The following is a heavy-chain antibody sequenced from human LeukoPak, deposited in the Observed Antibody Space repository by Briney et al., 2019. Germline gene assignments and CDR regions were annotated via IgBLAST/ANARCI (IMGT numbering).Heavy chain of an antibody. J-gene: IGHJ4*02. V-gene: IGHV1-2*04. Sequence: ASVKVSCKASGYTFTGYYMHWVRQAPGQGLEWMGWINPNSGGTNYAQKFQGWVTMTRDTSISTAYMELSRLRSDDTAVYYCAKNPLDLQVCCGYYFDYWGQGTLVTVSS. CDR1: GYTFTGYY. CDR3: AKNPLDLQVCCGYYFDY. D-gene: IGHD1-7*01. CDR2: INPNSGGT.